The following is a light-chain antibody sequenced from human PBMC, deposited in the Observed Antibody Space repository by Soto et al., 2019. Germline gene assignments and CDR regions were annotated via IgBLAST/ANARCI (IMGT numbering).Light chain of an antibody. CDR1: QSVLYSSNNKNY. CDR2: WAS. V-gene: IGKV4-1*01. J-gene: IGKJ1*01. CDR3: QQYYSTPWT. Sequence: DIVMTQSPDSLAVSLGERATINCKSSQSVLYSSNNKNYLAWYQQKPGQPPKLLIYWASTRESGVPDRFSGSGSGPDFTLTISSLHAEDVAVYYCQQYYSTPWTFGQGTKVEIK.